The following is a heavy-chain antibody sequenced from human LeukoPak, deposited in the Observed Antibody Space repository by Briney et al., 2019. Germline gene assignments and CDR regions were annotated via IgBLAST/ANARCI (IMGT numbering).Heavy chain of an antibody. CDR2: ISGSGVST. D-gene: IGHD5-18*01. Sequence: GGSLRLSCAASGFTFSSYSMNWVRQAPGRGLEWVSAISGSGVSTYYADSVKGRFTISRDNSKNTLYLQMNSLRAEDTAVYYCAKEYGYTYGEFDYWGQGTLVTVSS. J-gene: IGHJ4*02. CDR1: GFTFSSYS. CDR3: AKEYGYTYGEFDY. V-gene: IGHV3-23*01.